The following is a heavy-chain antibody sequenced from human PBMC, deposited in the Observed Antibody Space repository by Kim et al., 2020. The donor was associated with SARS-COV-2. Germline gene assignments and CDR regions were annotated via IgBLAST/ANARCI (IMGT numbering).Heavy chain of an antibody. CDR3: ARSPPLRGSGSYYRAEYFQH. V-gene: IGHV1-46*01. CDR1: GYTFTSYY. CDR2: INPSGGST. Sequence: ASVKVSCKASGYTFTSYYMHWVRQAPGQGLEWMGIINPSGGSTSYAQKFQGRVTMTRDTSTSTVYMELSSLRSEDTAVYYCARSPPLRGSGSYYRAEYFQHWGQGTLVTVSS. J-gene: IGHJ1*01. D-gene: IGHD3-10*01.